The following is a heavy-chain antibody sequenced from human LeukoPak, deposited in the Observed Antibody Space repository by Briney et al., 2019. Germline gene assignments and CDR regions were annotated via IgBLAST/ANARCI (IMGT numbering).Heavy chain of an antibody. J-gene: IGHJ4*02. D-gene: IGHD3-10*01. CDR3: ARATASGSGRAYDH. Sequence: SETLSLTCAVYGESMIGHYWTWIRQPPGKRLEWIGEIHHSGGTNSNPSLKNRVTMSIDMSKNQFSLKLNSVTAADTAVYYCARATASGSGRAYDHWAQGNLVPVS. CDR2: IHHSGGT. CDR1: GESMIGHY. V-gene: IGHV4-34*01.